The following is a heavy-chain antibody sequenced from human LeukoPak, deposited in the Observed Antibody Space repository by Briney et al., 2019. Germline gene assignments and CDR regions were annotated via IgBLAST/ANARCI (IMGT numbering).Heavy chain of an antibody. CDR2: MSYGGNT. D-gene: IGHD3-9*01. CDR3: ARRPYDILTGYPFAP. CDR1: GGSVTSSDYY. Sequence: SETLSLTCTVSGGSVTSSDYYWGWIRQPPGKGPEWIGSMSYGGNTDYNPSLKSRVTMSIDTSKNQFFLKLSSVTAADTAVYYCARRPYDILTGYPFAPWGQGTLVAVSS. V-gene: IGHV4-39*01. J-gene: IGHJ5*02.